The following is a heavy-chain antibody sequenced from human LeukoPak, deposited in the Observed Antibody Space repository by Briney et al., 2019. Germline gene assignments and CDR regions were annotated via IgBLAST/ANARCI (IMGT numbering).Heavy chain of an antibody. J-gene: IGHJ2*01. D-gene: IGHD6-13*01. CDR3: ARDWAADTLMYCDL. CDR1: GGSISSSSYF. CDR2: IYHRGTT. V-gene: IGHV4-39*07. Sequence: SETLSLTCSVSGGSISSSSYFWGWVRQPPGKDLEWIGSIYHRGTTHYNPSLKSRVSISLDGSKNQFSLKMSSVTAADTAVYYCARDWAADTLMYCDLWGRGTVVTVSS.